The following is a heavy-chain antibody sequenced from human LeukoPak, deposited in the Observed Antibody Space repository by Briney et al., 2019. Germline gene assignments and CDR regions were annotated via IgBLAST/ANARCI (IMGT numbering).Heavy chain of an antibody. CDR1: GGTFSSYA. CDR3: AKVATIRTYNWTPYSFIHDAFDI. V-gene: IGHV1-69*04. CDR2: IIPILVIA. D-gene: IGHD1-20*01. J-gene: IGHJ3*02. Sequence: ASVKVSCKASGGTFSSYAISWVRQAPGQGLEWMGRIIPILVIANYAQKFQGRVTITADKSTSTAYMELSSLRSEDTALYHCAKVATIRTYNWTPYSFIHDAFDIRGQGTMVTVSS.